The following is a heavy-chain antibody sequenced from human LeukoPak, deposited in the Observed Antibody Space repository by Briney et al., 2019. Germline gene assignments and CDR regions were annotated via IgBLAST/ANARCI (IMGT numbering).Heavy chain of an antibody. CDR1: GFTFSSYA. D-gene: IGHD2-2*01. V-gene: IGHV3-23*01. CDR2: ISGSGGST. CDR3: AGGPAAPADLYFDY. J-gene: IGHJ4*02. Sequence: PGGSLRLSCAASGFTFSSYAMSWVRQAPGKGLEWVSAISGSGGSTYYADSVKGRFTISRDNSKNTLYLQMNSLRAEATAAYYWAGGPAAPADLYFDYWGQGTLVTVSS.